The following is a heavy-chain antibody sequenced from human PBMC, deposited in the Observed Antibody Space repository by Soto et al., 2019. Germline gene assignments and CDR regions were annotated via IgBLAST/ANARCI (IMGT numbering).Heavy chain of an antibody. CDR1: GGSISSYY. CDR3: ARAGYSTLLAAFDI. CDR2: IYYSGST. D-gene: IGHD6-13*01. Sequence: PSETLSLTFTVSGGSISSYYWSWIRQPPGKGLEWIGYIYYSGSTNYNPSLKSRVTISVDTSKNQFSLKLSSVTAADTAVYYCARAGYSTLLAAFDIWGQGTMVTVSS. J-gene: IGHJ3*02. V-gene: IGHV4-59*01.